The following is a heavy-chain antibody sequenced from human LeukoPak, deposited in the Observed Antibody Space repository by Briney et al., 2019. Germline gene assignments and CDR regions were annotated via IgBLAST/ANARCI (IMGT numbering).Heavy chain of an antibody. CDR2: IYRGDST. CDR1: GFTVSNNY. V-gene: IGHV3-53*01. Sequence: GGSLRLSCAASGFTVSNNYMSWVRQAPGKGLQWVSVIYRGDSTYYADSVKGRFTISRDDSKNTLYLQVHSLRDEDTAVYYCARESLGSVDPRGYSTTVSQDVWGKGTTVTISS. CDR3: ARESLGSVDPRGYSTTVSQDV. J-gene: IGHJ6*04. D-gene: IGHD4-17*01.